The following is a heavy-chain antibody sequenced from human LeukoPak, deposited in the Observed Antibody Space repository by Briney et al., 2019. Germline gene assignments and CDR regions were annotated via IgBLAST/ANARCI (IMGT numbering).Heavy chain of an antibody. D-gene: IGHD3-22*01. Sequence: SETLSLTCTVSGVSISSSNSYWGWIRQPPGKGLEWIGSIYYSGNTYYNPSLKSRVTISVDTSKNQFSLKLSSVTAADTAVYYCARGGYYYDSSGYYWYNWFDPWGQGTLVTVSS. CDR3: ARGGYYYDSSGYYWYNWFDP. J-gene: IGHJ5*02. CDR2: IYYSGNT. CDR1: GVSISSSNSY. V-gene: IGHV4-39*07.